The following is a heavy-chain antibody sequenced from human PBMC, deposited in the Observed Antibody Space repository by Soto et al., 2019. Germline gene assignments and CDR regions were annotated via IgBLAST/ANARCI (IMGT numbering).Heavy chain of an antibody. CDR3: AKDLGPGAGDLFDP. V-gene: IGHV3-30*18. J-gene: IGHJ5*02. CDR1: GFTFSSYG. CDR2: ISYDGSNK. Sequence: PGGSLRLSWAASGFTFSSYGMHWVRQAPGKGLEWVAVISYDGSNKYYADSVKGRFTITRDNSKNPRYLQMNSLRADDTAVYYCAKDLGPGAGDLFDPWGQGTLVTVSS. D-gene: IGHD3-10*01.